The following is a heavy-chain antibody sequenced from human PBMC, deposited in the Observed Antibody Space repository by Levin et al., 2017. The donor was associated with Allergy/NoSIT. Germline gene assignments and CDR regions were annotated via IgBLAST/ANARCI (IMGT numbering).Heavy chain of an antibody. Sequence: PSETLSLTCTVSGGSVSSGSYYWSWIRQPPGKGLEWIGFIYYSGSTNYNPSLKSRVTMSLDTSKNQFFLKLSFVTAADTALYYCARTNWNPGIGWFDPWGQGTLVTVSS. J-gene: IGHJ5*02. CDR3: ARTNWNPGIGWFDP. D-gene: IGHD1-1*01. CDR2: IYYSGST. CDR1: GGSVSSGSYY. V-gene: IGHV4-61*01.